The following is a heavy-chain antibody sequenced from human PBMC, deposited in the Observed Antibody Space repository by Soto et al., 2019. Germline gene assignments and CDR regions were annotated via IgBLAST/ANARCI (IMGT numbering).Heavy chain of an antibody. CDR3: ARDIGYGYGYGEHYYYYYGIDV. J-gene: IGHJ6*02. D-gene: IGHD5-18*01. CDR1: GGSISSGGYY. V-gene: IGHV4-31*03. Sequence: SETLSLTCTVSGGSISSGGYYWSWIRQHPGKGLEWIGYIYYSGSTYYNPSLKSRVTISVDTSKNQFSLKLSSVTAADTAVYYCARDIGYGYGYGEHYYYYYGIDVWGQWTTVTVSS. CDR2: IYYSGST.